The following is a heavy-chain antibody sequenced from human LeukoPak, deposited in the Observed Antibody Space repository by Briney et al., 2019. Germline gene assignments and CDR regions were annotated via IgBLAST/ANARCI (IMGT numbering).Heavy chain of an antibody. J-gene: IGHJ4*02. D-gene: IGHD5-24*01. V-gene: IGHV1-69*13. CDR2: IIPIFGTA. CDR1: GGTFSSYA. Sequence: SVKVSCTASGGTFSSYAISWVRQAPGQGLEWMGGIIPIFGTANYAQKFQGRVTITADESTSTAHMELSSLRSEDTAVYYCARDRDGYTDDYWGQGTLVTVSS. CDR3: ARDRDGYTDDY.